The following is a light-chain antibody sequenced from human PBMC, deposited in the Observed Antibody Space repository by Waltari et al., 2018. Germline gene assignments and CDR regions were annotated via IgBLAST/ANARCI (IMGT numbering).Light chain of an antibody. CDR1: SRDVGTYSR. CDR2: EAI. J-gene: IGLJ2*01. V-gene: IGLV2-18*02. CDR3: SSYTTSGTLI. Sequence: QSALTQPPSVSGSPGQSVTISCTGTSRDVGTYSRVSWYQQPPGTAPRLLIYEAIHRPSGVPDRFSGSKSGDTASLTISELQPEDEADYYCSSYTTSGTLIFGGGTTLTVL.